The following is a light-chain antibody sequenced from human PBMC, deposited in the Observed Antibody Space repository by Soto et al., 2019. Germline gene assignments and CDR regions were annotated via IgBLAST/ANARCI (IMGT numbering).Light chain of an antibody. V-gene: IGLV7-46*01. CDR2: DTS. Sequence: QTVVTQEPSLTLSPGGTVTLTCGSSTGAVTSNHHPYWFQQKAGQAPRTLIYDTSNKHSWTPARFSGSLLGDKAALTLSGAQPEDEAQYYCLLSYNAARVFGGGTQLTVL. CDR1: TGAVTSNHH. J-gene: IGLJ2*01. CDR3: LLSYNAARV.